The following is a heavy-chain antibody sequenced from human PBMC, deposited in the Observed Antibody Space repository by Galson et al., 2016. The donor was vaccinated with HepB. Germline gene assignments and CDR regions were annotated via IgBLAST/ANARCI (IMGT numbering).Heavy chain of an antibody. Sequence: SETLSLTCVVSGGSFSDYSWSWVRQSPEKGLEWIAEIHHSGRVNSNPSLKSRVAISLDKSRSQFSLKVDSMTAADTAIYYCARDWKYWGRGIQVAVSS. J-gene: IGHJ4*02. D-gene: IGHD1-1*01. CDR3: ARDWKY. V-gene: IGHV4-34*01. CDR1: GGSFSDYS. CDR2: IHHSGRV.